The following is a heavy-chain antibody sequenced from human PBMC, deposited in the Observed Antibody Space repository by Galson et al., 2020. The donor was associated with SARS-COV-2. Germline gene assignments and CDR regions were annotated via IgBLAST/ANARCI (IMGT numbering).Heavy chain of an antibody. CDR3: AKDQARLLWFGHRIDY. CDR1: GFTFSSYA. J-gene: IGHJ4*02. D-gene: IGHD3-10*01. V-gene: IGHV3-23*01. CDR2: ISGSGGST. Sequence: GGSLRLSCAASGFTFSSYAMSWVRQAPGKGLEWVSAISGSGGSTYYADSVKGRFTISRDNSKNTLYLQMNSLRAEDTAVYYCAKDQARLLWFGHRIDYWGQGTLVTVSS.